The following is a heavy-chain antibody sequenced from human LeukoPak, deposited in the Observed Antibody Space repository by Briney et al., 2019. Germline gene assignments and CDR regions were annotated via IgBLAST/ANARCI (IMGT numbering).Heavy chain of an antibody. V-gene: IGHV3-15*01. CDR3: TTSMGAVAGLANRYYYGMDV. CDR1: GFTFSNAW. Sequence: PGGSLRLSCAASGFTFSNAWMSWVRQAPGKGLEWVGRIKSKTDGGTTDYAAPVKGRFTISRDDSKNTPYLQMNSLKTEDTAVYYCTTSMGAVAGLANRYYYGMDVWGKGTTVTVSS. CDR2: IKSKTDGGTT. J-gene: IGHJ6*04. D-gene: IGHD6-19*01.